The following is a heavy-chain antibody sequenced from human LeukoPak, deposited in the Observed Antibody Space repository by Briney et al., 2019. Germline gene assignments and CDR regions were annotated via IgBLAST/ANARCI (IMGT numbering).Heavy chain of an antibody. CDR1: GGSISSSSYY. J-gene: IGHJ4*02. CDR2: INHSGST. D-gene: IGHD3-22*01. V-gene: IGHV4-39*07. Sequence: SETLSLTCTVSGGSISSSSYYWSWIRQPPGKGLEWIGEINHSGSTNYNPSLKSRVTISVDTSKNQFSLKLSSVTAADTAVYYCARTYYYDSSGYYYYFDYWGQGTLVTVSS. CDR3: ARTYYYDSSGYYYYFDY.